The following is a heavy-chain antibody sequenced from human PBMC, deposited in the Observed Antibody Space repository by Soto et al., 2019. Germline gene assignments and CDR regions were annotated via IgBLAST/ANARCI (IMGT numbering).Heavy chain of an antibody. Sequence: GGSLRLSCAASGFTFTRYSMNWVRQAPGKGLEWVSSISSTTNYIYYGDSMKGRFTISRDTSKNQFSLKLTSVTAVDTAVYYCARGAATVTPGWFDPWGQGTLVTVSS. D-gene: IGHD4-17*01. CDR1: GFTFTRYS. V-gene: IGHV3-21*04. CDR3: ARGAATVTPGWFDP. J-gene: IGHJ5*02. CDR2: ISSTTNYI.